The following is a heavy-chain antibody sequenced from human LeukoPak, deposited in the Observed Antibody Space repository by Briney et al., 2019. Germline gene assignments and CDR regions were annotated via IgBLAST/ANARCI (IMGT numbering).Heavy chain of an antibody. D-gene: IGHD2-15*01. CDR3: ATGSGRGSRPPPWFDP. V-gene: IGHV4-39*01. CDR2: ICSSGST. J-gene: IGHJ5*02. Sequence: PAETLSLTCTVSCVSISSSCYYWGWIRAPPGKGREWFGSICSSGSTSSIPSLKSRVTISVHRSHHQSSLPLSSVPAADTAVYYCATGSGRGSRPPPWFDPWGEGTLVTVPS. CDR1: CVSISSSCYY.